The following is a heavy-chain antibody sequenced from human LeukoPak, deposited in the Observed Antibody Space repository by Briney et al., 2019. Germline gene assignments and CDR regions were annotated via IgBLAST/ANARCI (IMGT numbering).Heavy chain of an antibody. CDR3: ARLLRQWLVLSRWFDP. Sequence: SETLSLTCAVYGGSFNDYYWSWIGQPPGKGLEWIGEINHSGSTNYNPSLKSRVTISVDTSKNQFSLKLSSVTAADTAVYYCARLLRQWLVLSRWFDPWGQGTLVTVSS. CDR2: INHSGST. J-gene: IGHJ5*02. V-gene: IGHV4-34*01. D-gene: IGHD6-19*01. CDR1: GGSFNDYY.